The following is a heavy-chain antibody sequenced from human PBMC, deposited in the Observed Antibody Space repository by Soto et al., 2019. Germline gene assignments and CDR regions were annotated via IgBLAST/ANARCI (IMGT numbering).Heavy chain of an antibody. D-gene: IGHD1-26*01. CDR2: IFHGGST. CDR3: ARVYSGSYSDS. CDR1: GGSIRSNNW. V-gene: IGHV4-4*02. Sequence: QVQLQESGPGLVKPSGTLSLTCAVSGGSIRSNNWWSWVRQPPGKGLEWIGEIFHGGSTYYNPSLKTRVTMSVDKSKNPFSLKLSSVTAADTAVYFCARVYSGSYSDSWGQGTLVTVSS. J-gene: IGHJ4*02.